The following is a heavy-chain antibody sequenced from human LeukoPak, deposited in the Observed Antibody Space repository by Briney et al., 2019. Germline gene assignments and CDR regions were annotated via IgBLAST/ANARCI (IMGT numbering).Heavy chain of an antibody. V-gene: IGHV1-2*02. CDR3: ARSNMGDY. CDR2: INPNNGGT. CDR1: GYTFTGYH. D-gene: IGHD2/OR15-2a*01. Sequence: ASVKVSCKASGYTFTGYHMHWVRQAPGQGLEWMGWINPNNGGTNYAHKFQGRVTMTRDTSISTAYMELGRLRYDDTAVYYCARSNMGDYWGQGTLVTVSS. J-gene: IGHJ4*02.